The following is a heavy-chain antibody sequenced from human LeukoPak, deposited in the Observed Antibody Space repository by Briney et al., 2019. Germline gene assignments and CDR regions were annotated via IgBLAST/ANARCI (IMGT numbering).Heavy chain of an antibody. V-gene: IGHV3-7*03. CDR1: GFTFSSYT. Sequence: GVLRLSCAASGFTFSSYTMHWARQAPGKGLEWVASINHNGNVNYYVDSVKGRFTISRDNAKNSLYLQMSNLRAEDTAVYFCARGGGLDVWGQGATVTVSS. CDR3: ARGGGLDV. J-gene: IGHJ6*02. D-gene: IGHD3-16*01. CDR2: INHNGNVN.